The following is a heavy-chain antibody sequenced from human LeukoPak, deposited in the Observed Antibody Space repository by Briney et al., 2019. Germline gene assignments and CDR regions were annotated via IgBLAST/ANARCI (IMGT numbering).Heavy chain of an antibody. Sequence: SETLSLTCAVSGGSISSGGYSWSWIRQPPGKGLEWIGYIYHSGSTYYNPSLKSRVTISVDRSKNQFSPKLSSVTAADTAVYYCARDMAMVRGVPYYWGQGTLVTVSS. D-gene: IGHD3-10*01. J-gene: IGHJ4*02. CDR3: ARDMAMVRGVPYY. CDR1: GGSISSGGYS. V-gene: IGHV4-30-2*01. CDR2: IYHSGST.